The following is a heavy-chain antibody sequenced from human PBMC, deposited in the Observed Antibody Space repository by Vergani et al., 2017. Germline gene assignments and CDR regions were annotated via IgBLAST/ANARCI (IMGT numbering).Heavy chain of an antibody. CDR1: GGSISSGDYY. J-gene: IGHJ5*02. V-gene: IGHV4-30-4*01. D-gene: IGHD3-22*01. CDR2: IYYSGST. Sequence: QVQLQESGPGLVKPSQTLTLTCTVSGGSISSGDYYWSWIRQPPGKGLEWIGYIYYSGSTYYNPSLKSRVTISVDTSKNQFSLKLSSVTAADTAVYYCARGSTXIVVVTSEGSWFDPWGQGTLVTVSS. CDR3: ARGSTXIVVVTSEGSWFDP.